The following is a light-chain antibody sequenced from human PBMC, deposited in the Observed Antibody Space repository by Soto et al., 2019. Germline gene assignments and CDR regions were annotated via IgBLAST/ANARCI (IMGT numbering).Light chain of an antibody. CDR3: QQYGDLPWT. Sequence: EIVLTQSPATLSLSPGERATLSCRASQSVSIYLAWYQQRPGQAPRLLIYGASSRATGIPDRFSGSGSGTDFTLTIDRLESEDFAVYFCQQYGDLPWTFGQGTKVDIK. V-gene: IGKV3-20*01. J-gene: IGKJ1*01. CDR1: QSVSIY. CDR2: GAS.